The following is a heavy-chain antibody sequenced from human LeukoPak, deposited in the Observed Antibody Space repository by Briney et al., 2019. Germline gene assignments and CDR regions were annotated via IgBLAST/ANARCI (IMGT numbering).Heavy chain of an antibody. V-gene: IGHV4-34*01. CDR1: GGSFSGYY. Sequence: SETLSLTCAVYGGSFSGYYWSWIRQPPGKGLEWIGEINHSGSTNYNPSLKSRVTISVDTSKNQFSLKLSSVTAADTAVYYCARGRLLVGGKSPLGYWGQGTLVTVSS. J-gene: IGHJ4*02. CDR3: ARGRLLVGGKSPLGY. CDR2: INHSGST. D-gene: IGHD4-23*01.